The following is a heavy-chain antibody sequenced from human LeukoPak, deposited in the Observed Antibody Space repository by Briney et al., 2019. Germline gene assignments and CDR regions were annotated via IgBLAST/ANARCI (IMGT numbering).Heavy chain of an antibody. V-gene: IGHV1-18*01. Sequence: ASVKVSCKASNYTFASYGLSWVRQAPGQGLQWLGWISPYDGNTDYAQRFQARVTMTIDRATRTVYMDLKRLRLDDTAVYYCVRVWPPNAVDRGMTYSYFNALDVWGQGTTVTVSS. CDR3: VRVWPPNAVDRGMTYSYFNALDV. D-gene: IGHD1-1*01. CDR2: ISPYDGNT. J-gene: IGHJ6*02. CDR1: NYTFASYG.